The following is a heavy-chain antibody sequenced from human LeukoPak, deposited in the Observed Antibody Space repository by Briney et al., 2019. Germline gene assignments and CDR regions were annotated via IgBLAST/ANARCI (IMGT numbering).Heavy chain of an antibody. CDR3: GRGRYCTNGVCQYFDY. Sequence: GRSLRLSWAASAFTFSSYRMHWVRLPPGEGVEYVSGLTANGGTTYYANSVKGRFTISRDNSKNTLYLQMGSLRAEDMAVYYCGRGRYCTNGVCQYFDYWGQGTLVTVSS. D-gene: IGHD2-8*01. V-gene: IGHV3-64*01. J-gene: IGHJ4*02. CDR2: LTANGGTT. CDR1: AFTFSSYR.